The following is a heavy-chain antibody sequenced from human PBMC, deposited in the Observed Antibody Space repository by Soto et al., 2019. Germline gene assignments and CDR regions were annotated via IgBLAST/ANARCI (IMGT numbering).Heavy chain of an antibody. D-gene: IGHD3-16*02. CDR2: ISGIGGST. J-gene: IGHJ6*03. CDR1: GCTFSSYA. Sequence: EVQLLESGGGLVQPGGSLRLSCAASGCTFSSYAMSWVRQAPGKGLEWVSAISGIGGSTYYADSVKGRVTISRDNYKNTLYLQMKSRRAEDTAVYYCAKVEDGRYGFYYCYMDVWGKGTTVTVSS. V-gene: IGHV3-23*01. CDR3: AKVEDGRYGFYYCYMDV.